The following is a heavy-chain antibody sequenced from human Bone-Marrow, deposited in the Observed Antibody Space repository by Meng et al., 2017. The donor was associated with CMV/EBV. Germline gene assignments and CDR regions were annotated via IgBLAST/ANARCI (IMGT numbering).Heavy chain of an antibody. J-gene: IGHJ6*02. V-gene: IGHV1-2*02. CDR3: ARGGIGYYYYDMDV. D-gene: IGHD3-10*01. CDR1: GYTFTGYY. Sequence: ASVKVSCKASGYTFTGYYMHWVRQAPGQGLEWMGWINPNGGVTNYARKFQGRVTMTRDTSISTAYMELSRLRSDDTAVYYCARGGIGYYYYDMDVWGQGTRVTFSS. CDR2: INPNGGVT.